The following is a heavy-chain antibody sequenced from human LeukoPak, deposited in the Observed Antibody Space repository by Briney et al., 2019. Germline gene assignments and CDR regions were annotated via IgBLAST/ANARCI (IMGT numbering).Heavy chain of an antibody. CDR2: IYYSGST. CDR1: GGSISSYY. CDR3: ARGGTAVIAPYAFDI. J-gene: IGHJ3*02. V-gene: IGHV4-59*01. Sequence: SETLSLTCTVSGGSISSYYWSWIRQPPGKGLEWLGYIYYSGSTNCNPSVKSRVAMSVDTSKKQFSLKLSSLTAADTAVYYCARGGTAVIAPYAFDIWSQGTMVTVSS. D-gene: IGHD4-23*01.